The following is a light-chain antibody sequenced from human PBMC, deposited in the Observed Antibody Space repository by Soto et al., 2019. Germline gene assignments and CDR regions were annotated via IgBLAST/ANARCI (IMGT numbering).Light chain of an antibody. CDR2: GAS. CDR1: QSVSSNY. J-gene: IGKJ4*01. Sequence: EIVLTQSPGTLSLSPGERATLSCRASQSVSSNYLAWYQQKPGQAPRLLIYGASSRVTGIPDRFSGSGSGTDFTLTNSRLEPEDFAVYYCQQYGTSPGFGGGTKVEIK. V-gene: IGKV3-20*01. CDR3: QQYGTSPG.